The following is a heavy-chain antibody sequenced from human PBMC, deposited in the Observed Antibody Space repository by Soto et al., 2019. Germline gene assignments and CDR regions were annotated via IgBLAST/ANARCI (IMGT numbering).Heavy chain of an antibody. CDR2: ISAYIGDT. J-gene: IGHJ6*02. CDR3: ARDGRAFSIFGETMDV. V-gene: IGHV1-18*01. CDR1: CYTFTNYA. Sequence: SVKDSFKTSCYTFTNYAINWVRQAPVQGLQWMGWISAYIGDTNYAQRFQDRLTVTTDPSTTTAYMELRSLRSDDTAVYYCARDGRAFSIFGETMDVWGQGTKVTVSS. D-gene: IGHD3-3*01.